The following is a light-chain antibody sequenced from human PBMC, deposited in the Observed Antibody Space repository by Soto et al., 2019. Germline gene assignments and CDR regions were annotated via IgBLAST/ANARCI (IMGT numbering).Light chain of an antibody. CDR1: QSVNSN. J-gene: IGKJ1*01. V-gene: IGKV3-15*01. CDR2: GAS. Sequence: EIVMTQSPATLSVSPGERATLSCRASQSVNSNVAWYQQKPGQAPRLLMYGASTRATGIPVRFSGSGSGTEFTLTISSLQSEDFALYYCQQYDDWPPWTFGQGTKVEIK. CDR3: QQYDDWPPWT.